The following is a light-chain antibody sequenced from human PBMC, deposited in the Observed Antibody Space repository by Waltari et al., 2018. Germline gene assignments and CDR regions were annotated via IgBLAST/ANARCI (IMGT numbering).Light chain of an antibody. Sequence: QSVLTQAPSMSGAPGQRVTISCTGSGPNIGAGLEFHWYQQLPRAAPKLLIYGSTSRPLGVPDRFFGSTSGTSASLVIIGLQPEDEAVYYCQSYDTSLSVVFGGGTKLTVL. CDR3: QSYDTSLSVV. CDR2: GST. J-gene: IGLJ3*02. V-gene: IGLV1-40*01. CDR1: GPNIGAGLE.